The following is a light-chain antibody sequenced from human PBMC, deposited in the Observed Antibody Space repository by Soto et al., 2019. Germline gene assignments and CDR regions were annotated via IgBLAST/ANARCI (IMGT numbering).Light chain of an antibody. CDR2: YDN. J-gene: IGLJ1*01. V-gene: IGLV1-36*01. CDR3: AAWEDSLNGDV. Sequence: QSVLPQPPSVSEAPRQRVTISVSGSSSNIGNNAVNWDQQLPGKAPKLLIYYDNLLPSGVSDLFSGSKSGTSASRAIRGLQSEDEADYYCAAWEDSLNGDVFGTGTQLTV. CDR1: SSNIGNNA.